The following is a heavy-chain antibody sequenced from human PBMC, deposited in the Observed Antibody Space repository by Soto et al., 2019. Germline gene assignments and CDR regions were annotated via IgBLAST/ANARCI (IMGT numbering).Heavy chain of an antibody. V-gene: IGHV3-33*01. J-gene: IGHJ5*02. D-gene: IGHD2-2*01. CDR1: GFTFSSYG. CDR3: ATDSTSCSISPECWFDP. Sequence: GGSLRLSCAACGFTFSSYGMHWGRQAPGKGLEWVAVIWYDGSNKYYADSVKGRFTSARDNSKNTLYLQMNSLRAEDTAVYYCATDSTSCSISPECWFDPWGQGTLVTVSS. CDR2: IWYDGSNK.